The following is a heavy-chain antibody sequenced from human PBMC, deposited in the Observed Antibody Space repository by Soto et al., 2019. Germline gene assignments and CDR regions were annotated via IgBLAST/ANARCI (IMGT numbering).Heavy chain of an antibody. CDR1: GYSFTMYW. CDR3: ARFSSSRVGYYYGMDV. V-gene: IGHV5-10-1*01. CDR2: IDPSDSYT. J-gene: IGHJ6*02. D-gene: IGHD6-6*01. Sequence: GESVNISCKGSGYSFTMYWIIWVRQMPGKGLEWMGRIDPSDSYTNYSPSFQGHVTISADKSISTAYLQWSSLKASDTAMYYCARFSSSRVGYYYGMDVWGQGTTVTVSS.